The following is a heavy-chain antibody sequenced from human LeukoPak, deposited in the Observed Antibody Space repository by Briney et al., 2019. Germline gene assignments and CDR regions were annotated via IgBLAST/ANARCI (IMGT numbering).Heavy chain of an antibody. D-gene: IGHD6-19*01. J-gene: IGHJ4*02. V-gene: IGHV3-48*03. CDR2: ICGRGTTE. CDR1: GFNFNTYE. CDR3: AKAGSGWYRDYFDY. Sequence: GGSLRLSCAASGFNFNTYEMNWVRQAPGKGLEWVSYICGRGTTEYYADSVKGRFTISRDSAENSLYLQMNDLRAEDTAVYYCAKAGSGWYRDYFDYWGQGTLVTVSS.